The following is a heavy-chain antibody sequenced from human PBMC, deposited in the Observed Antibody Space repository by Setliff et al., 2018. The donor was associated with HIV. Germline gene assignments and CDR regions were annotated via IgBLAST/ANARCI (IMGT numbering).Heavy chain of an antibody. CDR3: ARDNEAIGWFGDRPDHILLF. J-gene: IGHJ3*01. CDR2: INAYNGNT. CDR1: GYTITSYG. V-gene: IGHV1-18*01. Sequence: ASVKVSCKASGYTITSYGISWVRQAPGQGLEWMGWINAYNGNTNFAQKLQGRVTMTSDTSTSTAYLELRSLSSDDTAVYYCARDNEAIGWFGDRPDHILLFWGQGTMVTVSS. D-gene: IGHD3-10*01.